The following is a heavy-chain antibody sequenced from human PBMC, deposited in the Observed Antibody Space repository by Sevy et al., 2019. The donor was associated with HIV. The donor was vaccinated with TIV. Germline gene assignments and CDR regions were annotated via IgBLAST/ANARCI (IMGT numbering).Heavy chain of an antibody. Sequence: GGSLRLSCEGSGFIFNSYWMSWVRQAPGKGLEWVANIKEDGSEENYVDSVKGRFTISRDNAKNSGYLEMNSLRVEDPAVYFCASEYSFAAFFDYWGQGTRVTVSS. V-gene: IGHV3-7*01. D-gene: IGHD5-12*01. CDR2: IKEDGSEE. J-gene: IGHJ4*02. CDR3: ASEYSFAAFFDY. CDR1: GFIFNSYW.